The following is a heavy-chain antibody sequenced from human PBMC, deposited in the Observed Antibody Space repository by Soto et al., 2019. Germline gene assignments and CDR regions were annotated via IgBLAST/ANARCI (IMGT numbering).Heavy chain of an antibody. D-gene: IGHD2-2*01. CDR3: AAANRENGGTTASSTCFHP. CDR1: GFSFSDYF. V-gene: IGHV1-46*01. J-gene: IGHJ5*02. CDR2: INPRRESR. Sequence: VPVKVSCKAAGFSFSDYFMHWLRQAPGQPLECMGIINPRRESRTYAHKFQCRDSIRRYTPTSTVYMDRSSLRYEDTSVYYCAAANRENGGTTASSTCFHPWGQ.